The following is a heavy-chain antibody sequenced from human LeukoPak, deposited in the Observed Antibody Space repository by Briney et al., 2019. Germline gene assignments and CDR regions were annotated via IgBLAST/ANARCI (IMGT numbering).Heavy chain of an antibody. J-gene: IGHJ4*02. CDR2: ISSSSSYI. V-gene: IGHV3-21*01. CDR3: ARGEEKATITALDS. CDR1: GFTFSNYD. D-gene: IGHD5-24*01. Sequence: GGSLRLSCAASGFTFSNYDMHWVRQAPGKGLEWVSAISSSSSYIYYADSIKGRFTISRDNAENSLYLQMNSLRAVDTAVYFCARGEEKATITALDSWRQGTLVTVSS.